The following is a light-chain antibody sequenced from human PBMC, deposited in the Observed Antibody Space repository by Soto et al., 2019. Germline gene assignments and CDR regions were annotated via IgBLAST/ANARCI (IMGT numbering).Light chain of an antibody. J-gene: IGLJ1*01. Sequence: QSVLTQPASVSGSPGQSITISCTGTSSDVGYYYYVSWYQHHPGKAPKLMIYEVSNRPSGVSNRFSGSKSGNTASLTISGLQAEDEADYYCSSYISSSTPYVFGTGTKLTVL. CDR1: SSDVGYYYY. V-gene: IGLV2-14*01. CDR3: SSYISSSTPYV. CDR2: EVS.